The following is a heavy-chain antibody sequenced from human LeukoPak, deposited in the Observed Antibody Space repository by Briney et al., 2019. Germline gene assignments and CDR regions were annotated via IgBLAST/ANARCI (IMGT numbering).Heavy chain of an antibody. V-gene: IGHV4-34*01. CDR1: GGSLSGSY. D-gene: IGHD3-3*01. CDR2: INHGESA. CDR3: ARARRDSGFYKVDY. Sequence: PSETLSLTCAVYGGSLSGSYWSWIRQPPGKGLEWIGEINHGESANYNPSLKSRVTLSIDKSKNQFSLNLNSVTAADTAVYYCARARRDSGFYKVDYWGQGTLVTVSS. J-gene: IGHJ4*02.